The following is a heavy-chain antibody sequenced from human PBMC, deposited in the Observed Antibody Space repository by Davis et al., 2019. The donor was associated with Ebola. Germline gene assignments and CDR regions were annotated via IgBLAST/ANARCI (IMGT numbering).Heavy chain of an antibody. CDR3: LAARPGNGMDV. CDR2: INPSGGST. CDR1: GYTFTSYG. J-gene: IGHJ6*02. D-gene: IGHD6-6*01. Sequence: AASVKVSCKASGYTFTSYGISWVRQAPGQGLEWMGIINPSGGSTSYAQKFQGRVTMTRDTSTSTVYMELSSLRSEDTAVYYCLAARPGNGMDVWGQGTTVTVSS. V-gene: IGHV1-46*01.